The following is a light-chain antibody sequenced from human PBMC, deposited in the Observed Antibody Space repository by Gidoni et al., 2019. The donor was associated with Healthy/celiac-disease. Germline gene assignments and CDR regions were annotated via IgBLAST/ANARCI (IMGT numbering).Light chain of an antibody. V-gene: IGKV1-5*03. CDR1: QSISSW. CDR3: QQYNSYSFT. Sequence: DLQMTPSPSPLSASVGDRVTITCRASQSISSWLAWYQQKPGKAPKLLIYKASSLESGVPSRFSGSGSGTEFTLTISSLQPDDFATYYCQQYNSYSFTFXQXTKLEIK. J-gene: IGKJ2*01. CDR2: KAS.